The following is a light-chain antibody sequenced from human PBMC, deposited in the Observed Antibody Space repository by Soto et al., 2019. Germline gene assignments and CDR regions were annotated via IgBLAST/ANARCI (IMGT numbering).Light chain of an antibody. V-gene: IGLV2-8*01. CDR3: SSYTGTNNFGV. J-gene: IGLJ1*01. CDR2: EVR. Sequence: QSVLTQPPSASGSPGQSVTISCTGSSSDVGGYNYVSWYQQHPGKAPKLVIYEVRTRPSGVPDRFSGSKSGNTASLTVSGLQAGDEADYYCSSYTGTNNFGVFGPGTKVTVL. CDR1: SSDVGGYNY.